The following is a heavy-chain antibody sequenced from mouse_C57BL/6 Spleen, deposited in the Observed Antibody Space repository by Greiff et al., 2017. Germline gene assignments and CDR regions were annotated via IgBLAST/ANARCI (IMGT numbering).Heavy chain of an antibody. J-gene: IGHJ4*01. Sequence: EVQLVESGGGLVQPKGSLKLSCAASGFTFNTYAMHWVRQAPGKGLEWVARIRSKSSNYATYYADSVKDRFTISRDDSQSMRYLQMNNLKTEDTAMYYCVRERVTTVVAPGAMDYWGQGTSVTVSS. V-gene: IGHV10-3*01. D-gene: IGHD1-1*01. CDR3: VRERVTTVVAPGAMDY. CDR1: GFTFNTYA. CDR2: IRSKSSNYAT.